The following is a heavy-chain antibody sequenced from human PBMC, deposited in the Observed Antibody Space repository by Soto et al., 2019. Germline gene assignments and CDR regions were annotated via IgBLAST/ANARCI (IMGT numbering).Heavy chain of an antibody. CDR3: ATTIAAAGILGSNYYYGMDV. CDR1: GGSISSYY. CDR2: IYYSGST. Sequence: SETLSLTCTVSGGSISSYYWSWIRQPPGKGLEWIGYIYYSGSTNYNPSLKSRVTISVDTSKNQFSLKLSSVTAADTAVYYCATTIAAAGILGSNYYYGMDVWGQGTTVTVSS. J-gene: IGHJ6*02. D-gene: IGHD6-13*01. V-gene: IGHV4-59*01.